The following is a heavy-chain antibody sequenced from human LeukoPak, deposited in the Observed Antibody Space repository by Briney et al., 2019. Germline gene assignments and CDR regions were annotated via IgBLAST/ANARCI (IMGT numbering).Heavy chain of an antibody. CDR3: ARHLSSSWYFDY. Sequence: SETLSLTCTVSGGSINSYYWSWIRQPPGKGLEWNGYIYYSVSTNYNPSLKSRVTISVDTSKNQLSLKLSSVSAADTAVYYRARHLSSSWYFDYWGQGNLVTVSS. V-gene: IGHV4-59*08. CDR1: GGSINSYY. D-gene: IGHD6-13*01. CDR2: IYYSVST. J-gene: IGHJ4*02.